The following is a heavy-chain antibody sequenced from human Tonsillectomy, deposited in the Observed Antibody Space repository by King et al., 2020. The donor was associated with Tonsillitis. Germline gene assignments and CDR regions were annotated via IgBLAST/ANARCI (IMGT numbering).Heavy chain of an antibody. CDR2: IRSKAYGGTT. D-gene: IGHD3-3*01. CDR1: GFTFGDYA. V-gene: IGHV3-49*05. CDR3: TRGTGAYYDFWSGYYPGWYFDL. J-gene: IGHJ2*01. Sequence: VQLVESGGGLVKPGRSLRLSCTASGFTFGDYAMSWFRQAPGKGLEWVGFIRSKAYGGTTEYAASVEGRFNISRDDSKSIAYLQMNSLKTEDTAVYYCTRGTGAYYDFWSGYYPGWYFDLWGRGTLVTVSS.